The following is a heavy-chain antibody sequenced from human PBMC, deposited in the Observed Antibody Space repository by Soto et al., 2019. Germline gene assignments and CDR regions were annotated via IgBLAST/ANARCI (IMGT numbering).Heavy chain of an antibody. D-gene: IGHD3-16*02. V-gene: IGHV3-30*18. CDR3: AKGVGDYVWGSYRYRYYYYGMDI. J-gene: IGHJ6*02. Sequence: GGSLRLSCAASGFTFSSYGMHWVRQAPGKGLEWVAVISYDGSNKYYADSVKGRFTISRDNSKNTLYLQMNSLRAEDTAVYYCAKGVGDYVWGSYRYRYYYYGMDIWGQGTTVTVSS. CDR1: GFTFSSYG. CDR2: ISYDGSNK.